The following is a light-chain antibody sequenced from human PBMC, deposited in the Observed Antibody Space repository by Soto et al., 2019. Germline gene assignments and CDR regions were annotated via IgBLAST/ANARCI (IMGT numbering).Light chain of an antibody. CDR1: QSINTW. CDR3: QQYKSYSI. J-gene: IGKJ2*01. CDR2: QAS. V-gene: IGKV1-5*03. Sequence: DIQMTQSPSTLSASVGDRVTITCRASQSINTWLAWYQQKPGKAPRFLIYQASSLESGVPSSFSGSGFGTEFILTISNLQPYDFATYYCQQYKSYSIFGQGTKLETK.